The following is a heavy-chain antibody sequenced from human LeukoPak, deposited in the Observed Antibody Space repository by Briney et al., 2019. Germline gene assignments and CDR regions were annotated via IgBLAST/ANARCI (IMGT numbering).Heavy chain of an antibody. Sequence: PSETLSLTCTVSGGSISSYYWSWIRQPPGKGLEWIGYIYYSGSTNYNPSLKSRVTISVDTSKNQFSLKLSSVTAADTAVYYCARDLRIAARPYWYFDLWGRGTLVTVSS. CDR3: ARDLRIAARPYWYFDL. CDR1: GGSISSYY. D-gene: IGHD6-6*01. CDR2: IYYSGST. J-gene: IGHJ2*01. V-gene: IGHV4-59*01.